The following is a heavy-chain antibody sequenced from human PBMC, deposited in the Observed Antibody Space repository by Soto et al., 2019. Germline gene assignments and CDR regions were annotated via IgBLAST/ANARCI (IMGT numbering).Heavy chain of an antibody. CDR2: FHPKDGET. D-gene: IGHD6-19*01. CDR1: GYTLTEFS. J-gene: IGHJ3*02. CDR3: ARGGITVADSDAFDI. Sequence: ASVKVSCKVSGYTLTEFSMNWVRQAPGKGLEWMGGFHPKDGETLYAQKFQGRVTMTDDTSSDTAYMELSSLRSEDTAIYYCARGGITVADSDAFDIWGQGTMVTVSS. V-gene: IGHV1-24*01.